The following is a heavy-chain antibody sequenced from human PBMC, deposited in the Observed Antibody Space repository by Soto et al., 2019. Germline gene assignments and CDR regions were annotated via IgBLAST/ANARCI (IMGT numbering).Heavy chain of an antibody. D-gene: IGHD4-17*01. CDR2: ISGSGGST. V-gene: IGHV3-23*01. CDR1: GFTFSSYA. CDR3: ASGPTVTTYHFDY. Sequence: GGSLRLSCAASGFTFSSYAMSWVRQAPGKGLEWVSAISGSGGSTYYADSVKGRFTISRDNSKNTLYLQMNSLRAEDTAVYYCASGPTVTTYHFDYWGQGTLVTVSS. J-gene: IGHJ4*02.